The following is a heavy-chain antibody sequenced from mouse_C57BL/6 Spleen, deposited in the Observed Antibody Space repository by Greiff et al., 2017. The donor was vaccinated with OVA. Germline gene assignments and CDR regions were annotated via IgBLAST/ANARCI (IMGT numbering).Heavy chain of an antibody. J-gene: IGHJ4*01. CDR3: ARHRGGEAMDY. CDR1: GFTFSSYG. V-gene: IGHV5-6*01. Sequence: EVKVVESGGDLVKPGGSLKLSCAASGFTFSSYGMSWVRQTPDKRLEWVATISNGGSYTYYPDSGKGRFTISRDNAKNTLYLQMSSLKSEDTAMYYCARHRGGEAMDYWGQGTSVTVSS. CDR2: ISNGGSYT.